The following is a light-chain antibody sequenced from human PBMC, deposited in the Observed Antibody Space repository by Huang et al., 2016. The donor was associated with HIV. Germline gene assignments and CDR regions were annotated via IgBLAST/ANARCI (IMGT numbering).Light chain of an antibody. CDR1: QSGSSSS. Sequence: EIVLTQSPGTLSLSPGERATLSCRASQSGSSSSLAWYQQKPGKAPRLLINGASSRATGIPDRFSGSGSGTDFTLTISRLEPEDFAVYYCQQYSSSPLTFGGGTKVEIK. J-gene: IGKJ4*01. V-gene: IGKV3-20*01. CDR3: QQYSSSPLT. CDR2: GAS.